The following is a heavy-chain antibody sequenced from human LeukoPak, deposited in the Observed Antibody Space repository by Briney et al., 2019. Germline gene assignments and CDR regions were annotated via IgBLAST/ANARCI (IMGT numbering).Heavy chain of an antibody. D-gene: IGHD3-22*01. J-gene: IGHJ4*02. Sequence: GGSLRLSCAASGFSFISYGMHWVRQAPGKGLEWVGVISDDGRRKDYADSVKGRFTISRDNSKNTLYLQMNSLRAEDTAVYYCARDLLSYYYDSSGYSYYFDYWGQGTLVTVSS. CDR1: GFSFISYG. CDR2: ISDDGRRK. CDR3: ARDLLSYYYDSSGYSYYFDY. V-gene: IGHV3-30*03.